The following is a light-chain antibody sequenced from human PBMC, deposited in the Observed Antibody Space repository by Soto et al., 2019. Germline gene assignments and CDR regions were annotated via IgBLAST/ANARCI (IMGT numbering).Light chain of an antibody. CDR1: QSVSSSY. Sequence: EIVLTQSPGTLSLSPGERADLSCRASQSVSSSYLAWYQQKPGQAPRLLIHGASNRATGIPDRFSGSGSGTDFTLTITTLEPEDFAVYYCHQYGNPWTFGQGTKVEIK. J-gene: IGKJ1*01. CDR3: HQYGNPWT. CDR2: GAS. V-gene: IGKV3-20*01.